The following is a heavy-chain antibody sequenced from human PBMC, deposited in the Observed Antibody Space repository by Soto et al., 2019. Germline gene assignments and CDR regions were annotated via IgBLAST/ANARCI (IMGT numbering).Heavy chain of an antibody. Sequence: SGPTLVNPTQTLTLTCTFSGLSLSTSGVAVGWIRQPPGKALEWLALIYWDDDKRYSPSLKSRLTITKDTSKNQVVLTMTNMDPVDTATFYCAHRLARGATGLYFQHWGQGTPVTVSS. CDR2: IYWDDDK. CDR1: GLSLSTSGVA. J-gene: IGHJ1*01. V-gene: IGHV2-5*02. D-gene: IGHD3-9*01. CDR3: AHRLARGATGLYFQH.